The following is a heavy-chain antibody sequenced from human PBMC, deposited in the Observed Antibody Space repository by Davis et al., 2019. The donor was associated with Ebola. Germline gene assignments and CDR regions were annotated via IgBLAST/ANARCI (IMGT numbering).Heavy chain of an antibody. Sequence: GGSLRLSCAASGFTVSSNYMSWVRQAPGKGLELVSVIYSGGSTYYADSVKGRFTISRDNSKNTLYLQMNSLRAEDTAVYYCARVPSTVTYYYYGMDVWGQGTTVTVSS. J-gene: IGHJ6*02. CDR3: ARVPSTVTYYYYGMDV. CDR2: IYSGGST. V-gene: IGHV3-66*01. CDR1: GFTVSSNY. D-gene: IGHD4-11*01.